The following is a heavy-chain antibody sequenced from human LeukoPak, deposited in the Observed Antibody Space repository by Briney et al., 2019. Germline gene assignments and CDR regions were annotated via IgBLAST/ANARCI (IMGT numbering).Heavy chain of an antibody. J-gene: IGHJ4*02. CDR2: IIPILGIA. Sequence: GSSVKVSCKASGGTFSSYAISWVRQAPGQGLEWMGRIIPILGIANYAQKFRGRVTITADKSTSTAYMELSSLRSEDTAVYYCARGSRPSIAVADFDYWGQGTLVTVS. CDR3: ARGSRPSIAVADFDY. CDR1: GGTFSSYA. D-gene: IGHD6-19*01. V-gene: IGHV1-69*04.